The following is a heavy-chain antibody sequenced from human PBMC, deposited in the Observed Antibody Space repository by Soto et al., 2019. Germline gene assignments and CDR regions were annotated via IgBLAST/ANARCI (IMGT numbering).Heavy chain of an antibody. D-gene: IGHD3-9*01. CDR1: GYTFTSYG. Sequence: QVQLVQSGAEVKKPGASVKVSCKASGYTFTSYGISWVRQAPGQGLEWMGWISAYNGNTNYAQKLQGRVTMTTDTSTSTPYMELRSLRSDDTAVYYCARRVEDTLRYFDWLPRYYFDYWGQGTLVTVSS. J-gene: IGHJ4*02. CDR3: ARRVEDTLRYFDWLPRYYFDY. CDR2: ISAYNGNT. V-gene: IGHV1-18*01.